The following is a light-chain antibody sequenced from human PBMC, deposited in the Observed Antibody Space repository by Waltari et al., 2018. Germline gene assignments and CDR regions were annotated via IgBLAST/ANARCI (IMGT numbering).Light chain of an antibody. Sequence: QSALTQPASVSGSPGQSITISCTGTSSDVGGYNYVSWYQQHTGKAPKLMIYDVSNRPSGVSNRFSGSKSGNTASLTISGLQAEDEADYYCSSYISSSTLELFGGGTSLTVL. V-gene: IGLV2-14*03. J-gene: IGLJ2*01. CDR3: SSYISSSTLEL. CDR1: SSDVGGYNY. CDR2: DVS.